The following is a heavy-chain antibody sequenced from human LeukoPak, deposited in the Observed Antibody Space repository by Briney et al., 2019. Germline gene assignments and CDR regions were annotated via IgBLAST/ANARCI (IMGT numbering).Heavy chain of an antibody. V-gene: IGHV6-1*01. D-gene: IGHD2-2*01. Sequence: SQTLSLTCAISGDSVSSNTVAWNWIRQSPSRGLEWLGRTYYRSKWYNDYAVSVKSRIIVRPDTSSNQFSLQLNSVSPEDTAVYFCVRDYHAGGKHAFDIWGQGTRVTVSP. CDR2: TYYRSKWYN. CDR3: VRDYHAGGKHAFDI. CDR1: GDSVSSNTVA. J-gene: IGHJ3*02.